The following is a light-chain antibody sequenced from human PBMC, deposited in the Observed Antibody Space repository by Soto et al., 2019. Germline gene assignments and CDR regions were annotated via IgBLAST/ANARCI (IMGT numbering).Light chain of an antibody. J-gene: IGKJ1*01. Sequence: DIQMTQSPSTLSASVGDRVTITCRASQSITYSLAWYQQKPGKAPNLLIYDASTLQSGVPSRFGGSGSGTEFTLTISGLQPDDFATYYRQQYASWTFGQGTNVEIK. CDR1: QSITYS. V-gene: IGKV1-5*01. CDR3: QQYASWT. CDR2: DAS.